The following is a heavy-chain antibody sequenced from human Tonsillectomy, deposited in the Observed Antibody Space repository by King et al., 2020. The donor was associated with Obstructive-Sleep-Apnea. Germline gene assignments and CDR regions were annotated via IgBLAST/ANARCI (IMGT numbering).Heavy chain of an antibody. CDR3: VKDSNYYSSGSYRWFDP. Sequence: VQLVESGGGLVQPGGSLRLSCSASGFTFSSYAIHWVRQAPGKGLEYVSVISSNGGTTYYADSVKGRFTISRDNSKNTVYLQMSSLRTEDTAVYYCVKDSNYYSSGSYRWFDPWGQGTLVTVSS. CDR2: ISSNGGTT. J-gene: IGHJ5*02. D-gene: IGHD3-10*01. CDR1: GFTFSSYA. V-gene: IGHV3-64D*09.